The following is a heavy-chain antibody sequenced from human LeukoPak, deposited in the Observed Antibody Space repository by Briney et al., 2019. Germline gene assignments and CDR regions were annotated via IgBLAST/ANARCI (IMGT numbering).Heavy chain of an antibody. D-gene: IGHD2-2*01. CDR2: IYYSGST. Sequence: SETLSLTCTVSGGSISSYYWSWIRQPPGKGLEWIGYIYYSGSTNYNPSLKSRVTISVDTSKNQFSLKLSSVTAADTAVYYCARGRGSTRINWFDPWGQGTLVTVSS. CDR1: GGSISSYY. V-gene: IGHV4-59*01. J-gene: IGHJ5*02. CDR3: ARGRGSTRINWFDP.